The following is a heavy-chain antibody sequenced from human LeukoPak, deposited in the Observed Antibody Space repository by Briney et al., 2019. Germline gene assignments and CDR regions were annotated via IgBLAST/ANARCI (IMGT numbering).Heavy chain of an antibody. Sequence: GGSLRLSCTASGFTFGDYAMSWFRQAPGKGLEWVGFIRSKAYGGTTEYAASVKGRFTISRDDSKSIAYLQMNSLKTEDTAAYYCNRGGGSYRFDYWGQGTLVTVSS. V-gene: IGHV3-49*03. CDR1: GFTFGDYA. CDR2: IRSKAYGGTT. J-gene: IGHJ4*02. D-gene: IGHD1-26*01. CDR3: NRGGGSYRFDY.